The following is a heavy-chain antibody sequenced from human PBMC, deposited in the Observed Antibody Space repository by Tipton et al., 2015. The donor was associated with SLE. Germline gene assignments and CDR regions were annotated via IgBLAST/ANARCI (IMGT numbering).Heavy chain of an antibody. CDR3: ASPYGGDYYDSSGYHL. V-gene: IGHV3-30*04. CDR1: GFTFNSYS. D-gene: IGHD3-22*01. CDR2: ISFDGSNT. J-gene: IGHJ4*02. Sequence: RSLRLSCAASGFTFNSYSMHWVRQAPGKRLEWVALISFDGSNTYYADSMKGRFTISRDNSKNTLYLQMNSLRADDTAVYFCASPYGGDYYDSSGYHLWGQGTLVTVSS.